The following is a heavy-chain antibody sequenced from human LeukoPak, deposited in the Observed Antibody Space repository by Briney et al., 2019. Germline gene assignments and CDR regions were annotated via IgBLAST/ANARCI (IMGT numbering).Heavy chain of an antibody. D-gene: IGHD3/OR15-3a*01. CDR2: IYHTGTA. CDR1: GDSISSSHW. J-gene: IGHJ4*02. V-gene: IGHV4-4*02. Sequence: PSGTLSLTCAVSGDSISSSHWWSWVRQPPRKGLEWIGEIYHTGTATYNPSLKGRVAISVEKSGNNFSLKLNPVTAADTAVYYCASRGETDDFLDSWGQGTLVTVSS. CDR3: ASRGETDDFLDS.